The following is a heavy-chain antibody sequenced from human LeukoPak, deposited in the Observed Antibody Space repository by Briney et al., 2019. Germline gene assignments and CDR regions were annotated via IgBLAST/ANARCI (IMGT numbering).Heavy chain of an antibody. D-gene: IGHD2-2*01. V-gene: IGHV1-69*05. CDR1: GGTFSGYA. Sequence: GASVKVSCKASGGTFSGYAISWVRQAPGQGLEWMGRIIPIFGTANYAQKFKGRVTITTDESTSTAYMELSSLRSEDTAVYYCASRYCSSTSCVEIDYWGQGTLVTVSS. J-gene: IGHJ4*02. CDR2: IIPIFGTA. CDR3: ASRYCSSTSCVEIDY.